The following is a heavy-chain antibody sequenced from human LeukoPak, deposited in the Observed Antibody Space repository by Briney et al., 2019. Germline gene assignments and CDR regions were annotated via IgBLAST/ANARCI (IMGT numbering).Heavy chain of an antibody. CDR2: IYTSGST. J-gene: IGHJ6*03. CDR1: GGSISSYY. Sequence: ETLSLTCTVSGGSISSYYWSWIRQPAGKGLEWIGRIYTSGSTNYNPSLKSRVTMSVDTSKNQFSLKLSSVTAADTAVYYCARDQNYYGSGSYYHYYYYMDVWGKGTTVTVSS. CDR3: ARDQNYYGSGSYYHYYYYMDV. V-gene: IGHV4-4*07. D-gene: IGHD3-10*01.